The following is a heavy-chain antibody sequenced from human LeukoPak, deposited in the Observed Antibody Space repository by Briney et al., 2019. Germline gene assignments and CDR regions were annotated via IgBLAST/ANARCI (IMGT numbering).Heavy chain of an antibody. D-gene: IGHD1-26*01. CDR3: ARHVRWELLY. CDR2: IYYSGST. V-gene: IGHV4-59*08. Sequence: PSETLSLTCTVSGGSISSYFWSWIRQPPGKGLEWIGYIYYSGSTNYNPSLKSRVTISVDTSKNQFSLKLSSVTAADTAVYYCARHVRWELLYWGQGTLVTVSS. J-gene: IGHJ4*02. CDR1: GGSISSYF.